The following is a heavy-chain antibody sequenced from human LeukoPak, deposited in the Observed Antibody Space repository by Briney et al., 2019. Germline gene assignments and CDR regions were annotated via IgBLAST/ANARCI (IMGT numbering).Heavy chain of an antibody. Sequence: GESLKISCKGSGYIFTSYWIGWVRQLPGKGLEWMGIIYPGDSDTRYSPSFQCQVTISADKSISTSYLQWSSLKASDTAMYYCARQGLGTYYYGSGKSGNAFDIWGQGTMVTVSS. CDR3: ARQGLGTYYYGSGKSGNAFDI. CDR1: GYIFTSYW. CDR2: IYPGDSDT. D-gene: IGHD3-10*01. V-gene: IGHV5-51*01. J-gene: IGHJ3*02.